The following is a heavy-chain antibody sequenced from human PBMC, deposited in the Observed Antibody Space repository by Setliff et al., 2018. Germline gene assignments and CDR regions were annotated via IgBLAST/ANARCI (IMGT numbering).Heavy chain of an antibody. J-gene: IGHJ6*02. V-gene: IGHV1-69*13. Sequence: ASVKVSCKASGGTFSSYDISWVRQAPGQGLEWMGRIIPIFGTANYAQKFQGRVTITADESTSTAYMELSSLRSEDTAVYYCARDSRGLVPAAIEGSYYYYGMDVWGQGTTVTV. D-gene: IGHD2-2*02. CDR2: IIPIFGTA. CDR1: GGTFSSYD. CDR3: ARDSRGLVPAAIEGSYYYYGMDV.